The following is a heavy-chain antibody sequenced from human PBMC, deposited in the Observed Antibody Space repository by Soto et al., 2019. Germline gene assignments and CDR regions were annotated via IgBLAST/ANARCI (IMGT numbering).Heavy chain of an antibody. Sequence: QVQLVQSGTEVKKPGASVKVSCKASGYTDNTYGITWVRQAPGQGLEWMGWISAYNGNTNYAQKFQGRVNMTADTSTSTGYMELRSLISDDTAVDYCATVNPYYYFDLWGRGTLVTVSS. CDR2: ISAYNGNT. CDR1: GYTDNTYG. J-gene: IGHJ2*01. CDR3: ATVNPYYYFDL. D-gene: IGHD4-17*01. V-gene: IGHV1-18*01.